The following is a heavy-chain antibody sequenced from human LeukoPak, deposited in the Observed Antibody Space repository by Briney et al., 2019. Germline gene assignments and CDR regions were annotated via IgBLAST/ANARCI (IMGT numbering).Heavy chain of an antibody. CDR2: ISSSGSTI. CDR1: GFTFSDYY. CDR3: ASRYDSSGYYVVGFGSY. J-gene: IGHJ4*02. V-gene: IGHV3-11*04. D-gene: IGHD3-22*01. Sequence: GGSLRLSCAASGFTFSDYYMSWIRQAPGKGLEWVSYISSSGSTIYYADSVKGRFTISRDNAKNSLYLQMNSLRAEDTAVYYCASRYDSSGYYVVGFGSYWGQGTLVTVSS.